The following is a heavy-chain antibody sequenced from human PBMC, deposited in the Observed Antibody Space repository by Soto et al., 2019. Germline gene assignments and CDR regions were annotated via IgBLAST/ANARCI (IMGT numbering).Heavy chain of an antibody. CDR3: ARDSINIAVAGMGV. CDR1: GYTFTSYG. J-gene: IGHJ6*02. V-gene: IGHV1-18*04. D-gene: IGHD6-19*01. Sequence: ASVKVSCKASGYTFTSYGISWVRQAPGQGLEWMGWISAYNGNTNYAQKLQGRVTMTTDTSTSTAYMELRSLRSDDTAVYYCARDSINIAVAGMGVWGQGTTVTVSS. CDR2: ISAYNGNT.